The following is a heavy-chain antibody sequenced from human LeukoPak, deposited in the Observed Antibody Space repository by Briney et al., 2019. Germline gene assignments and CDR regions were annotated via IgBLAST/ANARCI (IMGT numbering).Heavy chain of an antibody. CDR3: AREMVVGATPTPRGY. D-gene: IGHD1-26*01. CDR1: GFTFSSYW. CDR2: IKQDGSEK. J-gene: IGHJ4*02. Sequence: PGGSLRLSCAASGFTFSSYWMSWVRQAPGKGLEWVANIKQDGSEKYYVDSVKGRFTISRDNAKNSLYLQMNSLRAEDTAVYYCAREMVVGATPTPRGYWGQGTLVTVSS. V-gene: IGHV3-7*01.